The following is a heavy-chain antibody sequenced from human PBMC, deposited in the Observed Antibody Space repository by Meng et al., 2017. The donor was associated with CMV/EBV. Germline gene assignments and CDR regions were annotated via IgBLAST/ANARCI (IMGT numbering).Heavy chain of an antibody. J-gene: IGHJ4*02. D-gene: IGHD1-26*01. Sequence: LRLSCTVSGGSISSGDYYWSWIRQPPGKGLEWIGYIYYSGSTYYNPSPKSRVTISVDTSKNQFSLKLSSVTAADTAVYYCARGSGSSPVDYWGQGTLVTVSS. CDR2: IYYSGST. CDR3: ARGSGSSPVDY. V-gene: IGHV4-30-4*08. CDR1: GGSISSGDYY.